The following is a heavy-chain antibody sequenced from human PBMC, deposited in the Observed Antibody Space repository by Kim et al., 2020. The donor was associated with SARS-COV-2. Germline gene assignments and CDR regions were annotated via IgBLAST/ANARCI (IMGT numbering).Heavy chain of an antibody. Sequence: GGSLRLSCAASGFTFSSYAMSWVRQAPGKGLEWVSAIRSSGGCTYYADSVKGRFTISRDNSKNTLYLQMNSLRAEDTAVYYCAKSRGVPAAPDYYYYGMDVWGQGTTVTVSS. CDR3: AKSRGVPAAPDYYYYGMDV. J-gene: IGHJ6*02. CDR1: GFTFSSYA. D-gene: IGHD2-2*01. V-gene: IGHV3-23*01. CDR2: IRSSGGCT.